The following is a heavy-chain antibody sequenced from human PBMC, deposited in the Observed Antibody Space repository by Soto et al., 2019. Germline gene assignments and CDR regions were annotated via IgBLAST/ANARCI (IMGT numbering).Heavy chain of an antibody. CDR2: VAASGST. Sequence: SETLSLTCTVSGGSISGFFWTWVRQPPGMLLEGLGHVAASGSTAYNPSLRSRLSLSLDVSKNRFSLELTSVTAADTATYFCARGGSTHYYYGLDVWGQGTTVTVSS. CDR1: GGSISGFF. V-gene: IGHV4-4*07. J-gene: IGHJ6*02. CDR3: ARGGSTHYYYGLDV.